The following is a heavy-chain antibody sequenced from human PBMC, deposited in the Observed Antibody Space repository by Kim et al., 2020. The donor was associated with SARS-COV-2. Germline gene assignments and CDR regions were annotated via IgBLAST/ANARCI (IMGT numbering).Heavy chain of an antibody. CDR3: ARLPDYFGSGAFDY. CDR1: GGSFSTSSYY. J-gene: IGHJ4*01. CDR2: IFYSRST. D-gene: IGHD3-10*01. Sequence: SETLSPTCTVSGGSFSTSSYYWGWIRQSPGKGLEWIGSIFYSRSTYYNPSLKSRVTISVDTSKNQFSLKLTSVTAADTAVYYCARLPDYFGSGAFDYWG. V-gene: IGHV4-39*01.